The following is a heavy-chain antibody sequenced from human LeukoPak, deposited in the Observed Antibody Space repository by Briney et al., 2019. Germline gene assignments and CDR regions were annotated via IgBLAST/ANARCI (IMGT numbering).Heavy chain of an antibody. V-gene: IGHV1-18*01. J-gene: IGHJ6*02. Sequence: ASVKVSCKASGYTFTSYGISWVRQAPGQGLGWMGWISAYNGNTNYAQKLQGRVTMTTDTSTSTAYMELRSLRSDDTAVYYCAREGTYCSSTSCSSYYYYYGMDVWGQGTTVTVSS. CDR3: AREGTYCSSTSCSSYYYYYGMDV. D-gene: IGHD2-2*01. CDR1: GYTFTSYG. CDR2: ISAYNGNT.